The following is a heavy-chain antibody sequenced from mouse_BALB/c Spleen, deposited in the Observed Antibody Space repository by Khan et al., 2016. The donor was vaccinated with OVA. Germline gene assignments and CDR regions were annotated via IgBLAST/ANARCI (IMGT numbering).Heavy chain of an antibody. J-gene: IGHJ3*01. CDR3: ARKDYYDYDPFPY. CDR1: GYSITSEYA. V-gene: IGHV3-2*02. CDR2: INYSGNT. D-gene: IGHD2-4*01. Sequence: EVELVESGPGLVKPSQSLSLTCTVTGYSITSEYAWNWIRQFPGNKLEWMGYINYSGNTRFNTSLKSRTSITRDTSKNQFFLQLNSVTTEDTATYYVARKDYYDYDPFPYWGQGTLVTVSA.